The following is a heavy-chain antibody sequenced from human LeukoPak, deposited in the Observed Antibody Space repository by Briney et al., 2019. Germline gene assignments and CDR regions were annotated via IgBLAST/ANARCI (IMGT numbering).Heavy chain of an antibody. Sequence: GGSLRLSCAASGFTFSGSAIHWVHQASGKGLEWVGRIRSKADNYATGYAASVKGRFTLSRDDSKNTAYLQMNRLKTEDTAVYYCTRVPTRGSGNDYWGQGTQVTVSS. J-gene: IGHJ4*02. D-gene: IGHD3-10*01. CDR3: TRVPTRGSGNDY. V-gene: IGHV3-73*01. CDR2: IRSKADNYAT. CDR1: GFTFSGSA.